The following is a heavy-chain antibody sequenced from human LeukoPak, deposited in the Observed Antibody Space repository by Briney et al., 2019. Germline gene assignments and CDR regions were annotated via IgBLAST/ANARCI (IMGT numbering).Heavy chain of an antibody. J-gene: IGHJ6*02. CDR3: ARGLHFTMVRGGTTNYYYGMDV. Sequence: ASVTVSCTASGGTFNSFGINWVRQAPGQGLEWLGRIIPIVGITNYAQKFQGRVTIIADNSTRTAYMELSSLTSEDTAVYYCARGLHFTMVRGGTTNYYYGMDVWGQGTSVTVSS. CDR2: IIPIVGIT. CDR1: GGTFNSFG. D-gene: IGHD3-10*01. V-gene: IGHV1-69*04.